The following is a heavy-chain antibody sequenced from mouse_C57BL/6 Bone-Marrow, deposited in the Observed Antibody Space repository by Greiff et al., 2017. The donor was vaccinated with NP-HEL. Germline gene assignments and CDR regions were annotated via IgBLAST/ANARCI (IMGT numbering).Heavy chain of an antibody. Sequence: VQLQQSGPELVKPGASVKISCKASGYAFSSSWMNWVKQRPGKGLEWIGRIYPGDGDTNYNGKFKGKATLTADKSSSTAYMQLSSLTSDDSAVYFCARSGDYDALLDYWGQGTTLTVSS. CDR2: IYPGDGDT. CDR1: GYAFSSSW. V-gene: IGHV1-82*01. CDR3: ARSGDYDALLDY. D-gene: IGHD2-4*01. J-gene: IGHJ2*01.